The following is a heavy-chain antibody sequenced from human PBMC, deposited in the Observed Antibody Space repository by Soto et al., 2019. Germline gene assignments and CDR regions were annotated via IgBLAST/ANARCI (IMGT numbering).Heavy chain of an antibody. CDR2: ISSSGSTI. CDR3: ARDLCFLVVAGDTYCYNDLDV. V-gene: IGHV3-11*01. J-gene: IGHJ6*03. D-gene: IGHD2-2*01. Sequence: KGLEWVSYISSSGSTIYYADSVKGRFTISRDNAKNSLYLQMNSLRAEDTAVYYCARDLCFLVVAGDTYCYNDLDV.